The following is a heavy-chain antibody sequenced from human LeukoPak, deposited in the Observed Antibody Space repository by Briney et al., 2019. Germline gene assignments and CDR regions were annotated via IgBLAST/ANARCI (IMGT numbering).Heavy chain of an antibody. J-gene: IGHJ2*01. CDR3: ARRGSWGGSYVFWYFDL. Sequence: GESLKISCKGSGYSFTSYWIGWVRQMPGEGLEWMAIIYLGGSDTRYSPSFQGQVTISADKSISTAYLQWSSLKASDIAMYYCARRGSWGGSYVFWYFDLWGRGTLVTVSS. V-gene: IGHV5-51*01. D-gene: IGHD1-26*01. CDR1: GYSFTSYW. CDR2: IYLGGSDT.